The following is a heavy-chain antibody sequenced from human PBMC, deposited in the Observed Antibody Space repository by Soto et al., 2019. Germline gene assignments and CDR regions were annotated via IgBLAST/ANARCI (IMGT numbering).Heavy chain of an antibody. CDR1: GGSFSGYY. Sequence: QVQLQQWGAGLLKPSETLSLTCAVYGGSFSGYYWSWIRQPPGKGLEWIGEINHSGSTNYNPSLXXXXTXSXXTSXNQXXXXLXXXXXXXXXXXXXXXXXGLWLKXNSHGMDV. V-gene: IGHV4-34*01. CDR2: INHSGST. J-gene: IGHJ6*01. D-gene: IGHD5-18*01. CDR3: XXXXGLWLKXNSHGMDV.